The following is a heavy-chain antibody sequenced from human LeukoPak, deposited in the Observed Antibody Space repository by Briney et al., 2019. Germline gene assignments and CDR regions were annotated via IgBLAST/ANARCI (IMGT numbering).Heavy chain of an antibody. V-gene: IGHV4-34*01. CDR3: ASQVDSMAPGLQLKLNWFDP. J-gene: IGHJ5*02. CDR2: INQSGST. D-gene: IGHD1-1*01. Sequence: SETLSLTCAVYGGSFSGYYWGWIRQPPGKGLEWIGEINQSGSTNYNPSLKSRVTMSVDTSKNQFSLKLNSVTAADTAVYYCASQVDSMAPGLQLKLNWFDPWGQGTLVTVSS. CDR1: GGSFSGYY.